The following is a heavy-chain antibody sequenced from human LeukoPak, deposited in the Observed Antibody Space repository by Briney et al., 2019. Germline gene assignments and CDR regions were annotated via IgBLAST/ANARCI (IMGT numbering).Heavy chain of an antibody. V-gene: IGHV3-21*01. CDR1: GFTFSSYN. Sequence: WGSLRLSCAASGFTFSSYNMNWVRQAPGKAMEWVSSITSSGTYTFYADSVKGRFTISRDNAKNSLYLQMDSLGPEDTAVYYCARDPYSGNYGTYYYYYMDVWGKGTTVTISS. CDR3: ARDPYSGNYGTYYYYYMDV. CDR2: ITSSGTYT. D-gene: IGHD1-26*01. J-gene: IGHJ6*03.